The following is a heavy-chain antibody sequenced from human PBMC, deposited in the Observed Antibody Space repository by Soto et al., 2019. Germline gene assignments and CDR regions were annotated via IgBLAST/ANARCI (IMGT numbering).Heavy chain of an antibody. D-gene: IGHD3-10*01. J-gene: IGHJ4*02. CDR2: MNPNSGNT. V-gene: IGHV1-8*01. CDR3: ARVAFGWGSGSYWHDY. Sequence: QVQLVQSGAEVKKPGASVKVSCKASGYTFTSYDINWVRQATGQGLEWMGWMNPNSGNTGYAQKFQGRVTMTRNTSISTAHMELSSLRSEDTAVYYCARVAFGWGSGSYWHDYWGQGTLVTVSS. CDR1: GYTFTSYD.